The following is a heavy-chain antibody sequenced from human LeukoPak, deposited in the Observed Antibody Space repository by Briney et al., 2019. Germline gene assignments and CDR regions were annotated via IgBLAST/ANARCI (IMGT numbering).Heavy chain of an antibody. Sequence: RPSETLSLTCTVSGGSISSYYWSWIRQPPGKGLEWIGYIYYSGSTNYNPSLKSRVTISVDTSKNQFSLKLSSVTAADTAVYYCARDQEQLVQVHWGQGTLVTVSS. CDR1: GGSISSYY. J-gene: IGHJ4*02. D-gene: IGHD6-13*01. V-gene: IGHV4-59*01. CDR2: IYYSGST. CDR3: ARDQEQLVQVH.